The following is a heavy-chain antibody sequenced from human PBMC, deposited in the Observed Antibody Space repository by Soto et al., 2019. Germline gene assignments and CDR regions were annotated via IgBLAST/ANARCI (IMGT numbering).Heavy chain of an antibody. V-gene: IGHV1-2*02. J-gene: IGHJ3*02. CDR3: AILASIKFFAPGGPFDI. CDR1: GYPFTGFY. Sequence: ASVKVSCKASGYPFTGFYLHWVRQAPGQGLEWMGWINPNSGGTNYAPKFQGGVTLTRDTSITTAYMELNRLGSDDTAVYYCAILASIKFFAPGGPFDIWGQGTAVTVSS. D-gene: IGHD3-16*01. CDR2: INPNSGGT.